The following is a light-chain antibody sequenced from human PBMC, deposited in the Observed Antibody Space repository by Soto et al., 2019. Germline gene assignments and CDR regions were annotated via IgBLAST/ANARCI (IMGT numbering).Light chain of an antibody. CDR3: QQYQSYPYP. Sequence: DIHMTQSPSTLSVSVRDRVTITCRASQSVSPWLAWYQQKPGKAPRLLIYQASTLESGVPSRFSGSGADTEFTLTISSLQPDDLATYYCQQYQSYPYPFGQGTKLEI. V-gene: IGKV1-5*03. J-gene: IGKJ2*01. CDR2: QAS. CDR1: QSVSPW.